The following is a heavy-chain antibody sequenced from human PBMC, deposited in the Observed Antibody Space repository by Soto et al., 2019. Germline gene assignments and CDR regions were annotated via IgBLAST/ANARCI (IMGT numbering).Heavy chain of an antibody. CDR1: GGSISSYY. CDR2: IYHTGST. D-gene: IGHD4-17*01. V-gene: IGHV4-59*08. J-gene: IGHJ3*02. CDR3: ARTSNRMTTVRGEAFDI. Sequence: QVLLQESGPGLVKPSETLSLTCTVSGGSISSYYLSWIRQPPGKGLEWIGYIYHTGSTNYNPSLKSRVTISVDTSKNQFSLKLSSVTAADTAVYYCARTSNRMTTVRGEAFDIWGQGTMVTVSS.